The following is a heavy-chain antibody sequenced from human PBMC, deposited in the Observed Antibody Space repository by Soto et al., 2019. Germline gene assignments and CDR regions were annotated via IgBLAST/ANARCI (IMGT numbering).Heavy chain of an antibody. V-gene: IGHV4-59*01. Sequence: QVQLQESGPGLVKPSETLSLTCTVSGGSISSYYWSWIRQPPGKGLEWIGYSYYSGSTNYNPSLKSRVTISVDTSKNQFSLKLSSVTAADTAVYYCARHIAAAGTGFDYWGQGTLVTVSS. CDR3: ARHIAAAGTGFDY. J-gene: IGHJ4*02. D-gene: IGHD6-13*01. CDR1: GGSISSYY. CDR2: SYYSGST.